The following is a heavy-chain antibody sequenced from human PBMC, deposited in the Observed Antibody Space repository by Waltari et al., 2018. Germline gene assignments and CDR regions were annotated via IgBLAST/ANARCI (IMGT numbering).Heavy chain of an antibody. Sequence: QLQLQESGPGLVKPSETLSLTCTVSGGSISSSSYYWGWIRQPPGKGLEWIGSIYYSGSTYYNPSLKSRVTISVDTSKNQFSLKLSSVTAADTAVYYCARHTPDRIAAAVHYWGQGTLVTVSS. J-gene: IGHJ4*02. V-gene: IGHV4-39*01. CDR2: IYYSGST. D-gene: IGHD6-13*01. CDR3: ARHTPDRIAAAVHY. CDR1: GGSISSSSYY.